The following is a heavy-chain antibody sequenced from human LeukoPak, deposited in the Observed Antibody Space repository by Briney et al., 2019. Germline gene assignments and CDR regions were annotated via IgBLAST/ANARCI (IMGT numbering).Heavy chain of an antibody. CDR1: GFTFTNYA. CDR2: ISGSGGST. Sequence: GGSLRLSCVASGFTFTNYAMSWVRQTPGKGLEWVSFISGSGGSTYYADSVKGRFTISRDNSKNTLYLQMNSLRAEDTAVYYCAKDSDQTTVTTSDYWGQGTLVTVSS. D-gene: IGHD4-17*01. CDR3: AKDSDQTTVTTSDY. V-gene: IGHV3-23*01. J-gene: IGHJ4*02.